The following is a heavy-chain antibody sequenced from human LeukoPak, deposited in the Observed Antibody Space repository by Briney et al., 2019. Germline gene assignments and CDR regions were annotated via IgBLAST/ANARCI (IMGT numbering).Heavy chain of an antibody. J-gene: IGHJ3*02. CDR1: GGSISSYY. V-gene: IGHV3-23*01. Sequence: ETLSLTCTVSGGSISSYYWSWVRQAPGKGLEWVSAISGSGGSTYYADSVKGRFAISRDNSKNTLYLQMNSLRAEDTAVYYCAKGSAIVVVNDAFDIWGQGTMVTVSS. D-gene: IGHD3-22*01. CDR3: AKGSAIVVVNDAFDI. CDR2: ISGSGGST.